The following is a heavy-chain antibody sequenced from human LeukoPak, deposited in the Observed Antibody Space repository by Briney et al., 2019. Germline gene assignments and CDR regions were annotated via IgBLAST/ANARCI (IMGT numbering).Heavy chain of an antibody. CDR3: ARGRYYGPGSYFGKYNWFDP. D-gene: IGHD3-10*01. J-gene: IGHJ5*02. Sequence: SETLSLTCTVSGGSISSYYWSWIRQPPGKGLEWIGYIYYSGSTKYNPSLKSRVTISVDTSKNQFSLKLSSMTAADTAVYYCARGRYYGPGSYFGKYNWFDPWGQGTLVTVSS. CDR1: GGSISSYY. CDR2: IYYSGST. V-gene: IGHV4-59*01.